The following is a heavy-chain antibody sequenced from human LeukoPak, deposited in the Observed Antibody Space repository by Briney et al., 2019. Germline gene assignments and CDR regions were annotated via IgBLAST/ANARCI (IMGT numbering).Heavy chain of an antibody. D-gene: IGHD2-2*01. CDR3: ATNPPYCSSTSCYGAFDI. V-gene: IGHV3-21*01. J-gene: IGHJ3*02. Sequence: PGGSLRLSCVASGFTFSSYTMNWVRQAPGKGLEWVSSIGSGSSSLYYADSVKGRFTISRDNAKNSLYLQMNSLRAEDTAVYYCATNPPYCSSTSCYGAFDIWGQGTMVTVSS. CDR1: GFTFSSYT. CDR2: IGSGSSSL.